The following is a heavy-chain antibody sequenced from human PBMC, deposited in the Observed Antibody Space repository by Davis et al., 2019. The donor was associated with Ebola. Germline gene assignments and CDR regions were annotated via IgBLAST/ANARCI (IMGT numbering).Heavy chain of an antibody. CDR2: ISAYNGNT. Sequence: AASVKVSCKASGYTFTGYGISWVRQAPGQGLEWMGWISAYNGNTNYAQKLQGRVTMTTDTSTSTAYMELRSLRSDDTAVYYCAREEHTLLVWDYWGQGTLVTVSS. CDR3: AREEHTLLVWDY. V-gene: IGHV1-18*01. D-gene: IGHD3-3*02. CDR1: GYTFTGYG. J-gene: IGHJ4*02.